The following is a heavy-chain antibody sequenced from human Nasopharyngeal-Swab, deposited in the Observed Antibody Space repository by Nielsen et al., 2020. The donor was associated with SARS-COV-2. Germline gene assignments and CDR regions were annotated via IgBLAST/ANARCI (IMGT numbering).Heavy chain of an antibody. Sequence: VESLRLSCAASGFTFSSSVMHWFRQAPGKGLEWVAVIWYDGSNKYYADSVKGRFTISRDNSKNTLYLQMNSLRAEDTAVYYCARALMYGSGSRMDVWGQGTTVTVSS. D-gene: IGHD3-10*01. V-gene: IGHV3-33*01. CDR3: ARALMYGSGSRMDV. CDR2: IWYDGSNK. CDR1: GFTFSSSV. J-gene: IGHJ6*02.